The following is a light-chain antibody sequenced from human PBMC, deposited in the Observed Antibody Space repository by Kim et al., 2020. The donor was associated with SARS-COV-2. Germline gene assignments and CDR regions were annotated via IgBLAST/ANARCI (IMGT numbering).Light chain of an antibody. Sequence: DIVMTQSPDSLAVSLGERATLNCKSSQTVLYNSNNKNYLAWYQQKPGQAPKLLIYRASIRESGVSDRFSGSGSETDFTLTISSLQAEDVAVYYCQQYYSTPPSFGQGTKLEI. V-gene: IGKV4-1*01. CDR2: RAS. CDR3: QQYYSTPPS. J-gene: IGKJ2*03. CDR1: QTVLYNSNNKNY.